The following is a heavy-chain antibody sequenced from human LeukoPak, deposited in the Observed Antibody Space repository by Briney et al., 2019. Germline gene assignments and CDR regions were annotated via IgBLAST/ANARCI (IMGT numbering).Heavy chain of an antibody. J-gene: IGHJ4*02. V-gene: IGHV3-23*01. Sequence: GGSLRLSCAASGFTFSSCAMGWVRQAPGKGLEWVSAISGSGGSTYYADSVKGRFTISRDNSKNTLYLQMNSLRAEDTAVYYCAKGWAGYYDILTGYWFDYWGQGTLVTVSS. CDR2: ISGSGGST. CDR1: GFTFSSCA. CDR3: AKGWAGYYDILTGYWFDY. D-gene: IGHD3-9*01.